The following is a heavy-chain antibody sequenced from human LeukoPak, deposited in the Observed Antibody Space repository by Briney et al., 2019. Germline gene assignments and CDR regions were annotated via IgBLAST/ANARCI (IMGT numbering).Heavy chain of an antibody. CDR3: ARDQSSGSYFWFDP. CDR2: IYYSGST. J-gene: IGHJ5*02. V-gene: IGHV4-59*01. CDR1: GGSISSYY. D-gene: IGHD1-26*01. Sequence: SETLCLTCTVSGGSISSYYWSWIRQPPGKGLEWIGYIYYSGSTNYNPSLKSRVTISVDTSKNQFSLKLSSVTAADTAVYYCARDQSSGSYFWFDPWGQGTLVTVSS.